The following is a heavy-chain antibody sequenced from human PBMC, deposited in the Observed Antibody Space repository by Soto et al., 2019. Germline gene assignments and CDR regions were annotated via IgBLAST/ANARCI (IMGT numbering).Heavy chain of an antibody. J-gene: IGHJ6*02. CDR3: ARDSEYYDILTGYDEKRNYYGYGMDV. D-gene: IGHD3-9*01. CDR1: GGTFSSYA. V-gene: IGHV1-69*06. Sequence: SVKVSCKVSGGTFSSYAISWVRQAPGQGLEWMGGIIPIFGTANYAQKFQGRVTITADKSTSTAYMELSSLRSEDTAVYYCARDSEYYDILTGYDEKRNYYGYGMDVWGQGPTVTVSS. CDR2: IIPIFGTA.